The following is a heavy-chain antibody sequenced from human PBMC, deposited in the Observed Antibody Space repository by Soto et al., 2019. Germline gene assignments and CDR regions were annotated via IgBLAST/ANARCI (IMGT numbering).Heavy chain of an antibody. J-gene: IGHJ4*02. Sequence: VASVKVSCKASGGTFSSYAISWVRQAPGQGLEWMGGIIPIFGTANYAQKFQGRVTITADESTSTAYMELSSLRSEDTAVYYCARAPSLVVVTYYFDYWGQGTLVTVSS. V-gene: IGHV1-69*13. D-gene: IGHD2-15*01. CDR3: ARAPSLVVVTYYFDY. CDR2: IIPIFGTA. CDR1: GGTFSSYA.